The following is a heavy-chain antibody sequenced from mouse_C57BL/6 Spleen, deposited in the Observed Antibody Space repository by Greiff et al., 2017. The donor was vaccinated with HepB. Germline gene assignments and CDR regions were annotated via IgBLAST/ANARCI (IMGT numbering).Heavy chain of an antibody. CDR2: IYPGDGDT. D-gene: IGHD2-4*01. J-gene: IGHJ1*03. Sequence: QVQLKQSGAELVKPGASVKISCKASGYAFSSYWMNWVKQRPGKGLEWIGQIYPGDGDTNYNGKFKGKATLTADKSSSTAYMQLSSLTSEDSAVYFCARWGYDYAWYFDVWGTGTTVTVSS. V-gene: IGHV1-80*01. CDR3: ARWGYDYAWYFDV. CDR1: GYAFSSYW.